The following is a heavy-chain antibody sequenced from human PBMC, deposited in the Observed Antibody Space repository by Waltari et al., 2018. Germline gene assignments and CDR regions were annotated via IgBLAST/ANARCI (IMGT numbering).Heavy chain of an antibody. CDR2: ISSRGDTV. J-gene: IGHJ4*02. Sequence: QVQLVESGGDLVKPGGSLRLSCAASGFTFSDYYMTWIRQAPGKGLEWVSYISSRGDTVYYADSVKGRFTISRDNFENTVDLQMNSLRVEDTAVYYCARDKRLSGTEVIDYWGQGTLVTVSS. CDR3: ARDKRLSGTEVIDY. CDR1: GFTFSDYY. V-gene: IGHV3-11*04. D-gene: IGHD1-1*01.